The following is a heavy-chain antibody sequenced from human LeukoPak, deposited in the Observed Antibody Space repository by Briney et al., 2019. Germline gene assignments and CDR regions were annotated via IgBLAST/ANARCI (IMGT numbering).Heavy chain of an antibody. D-gene: IGHD3-3*01. CDR1: GGTFSSYA. Sequence: GASVKVSCKASGGTFSSYAISWVRQAPGQGLEWMGGIIPIFGTANYAQKFQGRVTITTDESTSTAYMELSSLRSEDTAVYYCARLRPFGVVTAYFDYWGQGTLVTVSS. J-gene: IGHJ4*02. CDR3: ARLRPFGVVTAYFDY. V-gene: IGHV1-69*05. CDR2: IIPIFGTA.